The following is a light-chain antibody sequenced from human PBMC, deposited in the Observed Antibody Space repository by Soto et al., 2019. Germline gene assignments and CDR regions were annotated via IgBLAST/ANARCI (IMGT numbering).Light chain of an antibody. J-gene: IGLJ2*01. CDR1: SSNIGSNY. V-gene: IGLV1-47*01. CDR3: AAWDDSLYVV. CDR2: RNN. Sequence: QSVLTQPPSASGTPGQRVTISCSGSSSNIGSNYVYWYQQLPGTAPKLLIYRNNQRPSGVPDRFSGSKSGTSASLAISGLRSEDEADYHCAAWDDSLYVVFGGGTKLTVL.